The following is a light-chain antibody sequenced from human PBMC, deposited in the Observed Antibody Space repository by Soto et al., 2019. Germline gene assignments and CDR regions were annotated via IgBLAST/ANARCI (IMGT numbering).Light chain of an antibody. J-gene: IGKJ1*01. Sequence: DILLTQSPSSLSASEGDRVTITCRASQNINTYLHWYQQKPGRAPNLLISGASVLLSGVPSRFVGSGSGTEFTLTVTSLQPDDFATYYCQQTYNTPRTFGQGTNVESK. CDR1: QNINTY. CDR3: QQTYNTPRT. CDR2: GAS. V-gene: IGKV1-39*01.